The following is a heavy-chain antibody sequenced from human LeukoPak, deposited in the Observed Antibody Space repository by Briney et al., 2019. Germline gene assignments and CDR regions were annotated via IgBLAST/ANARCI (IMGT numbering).Heavy chain of an antibody. J-gene: IGHJ5*02. D-gene: IGHD5-18*01. CDR2: ISSSSSYI. CDR3: AKDRGNNYGLGVS. Sequence: KPGGSLRLSCAASGFAFSSYSMNWVRQAPGKGLEWVSSISSSSSYIYYADSVKGRFTISRDNAKNSLYLQMNSLRAEDTAVYYCAKDRGNNYGLGVSWGQGTLVTVSS. V-gene: IGHV3-21*04. CDR1: GFAFSSYS.